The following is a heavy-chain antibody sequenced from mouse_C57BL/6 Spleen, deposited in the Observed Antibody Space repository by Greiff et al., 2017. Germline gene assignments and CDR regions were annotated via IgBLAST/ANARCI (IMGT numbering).Heavy chain of an antibody. V-gene: IGHV2-2*01. J-gene: IGHJ3*01. D-gene: IGHD2-5*01. CDR3: ASSYYSNYGWFAY. CDR2: IWSGGST. CDR1: GFSLTSYG. Sequence: QVQLQQSGPGLVQPSQSLSITCTVSGFSLTSYGVHWVRQSPGKGLEWLGVIWSGGSTDYNAAFISRLSISNDDSKSQVFFKMNSLQADDTAIYYCASSYYSNYGWFAYWGQGTLVTVSA.